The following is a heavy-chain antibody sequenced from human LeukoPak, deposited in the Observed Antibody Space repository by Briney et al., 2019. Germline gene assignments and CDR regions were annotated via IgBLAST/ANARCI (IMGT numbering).Heavy chain of an antibody. CDR1: GGTFSSYA. J-gene: IGHJ4*02. Sequence: SVKVSCRASGGTFSSYAISWVRQAPGQGLELMGGIIPIFGTANYAQKFQGRVTITADESTSTAYMELSSLRSEDTAVYYCARGAAGAARQFDYWGQGTLVTVSS. CDR3: ARGAAGAARQFDY. D-gene: IGHD6-6*01. V-gene: IGHV1-69*13. CDR2: IIPIFGTA.